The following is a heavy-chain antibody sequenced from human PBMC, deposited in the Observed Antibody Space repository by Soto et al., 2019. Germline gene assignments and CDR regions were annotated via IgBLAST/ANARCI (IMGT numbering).Heavy chain of an antibody. CDR1: GSTFTSHG. CDR2: ISGYNGYT. CDR3: ARGIVAGSSLDY. V-gene: IGHV1-18*01. Sequence: QVHLVQSGAEVKKPGASVKVSCKASGSTFTSHGITWVRQAPGQGLQWMGWISGYNGYTNYAQNLQGRVTMTTDTSTNTAYMELRSLRSDDTAVYFCARGIVAGSSLDYWGQGTLLTISS. D-gene: IGHD6-19*01. J-gene: IGHJ4*02.